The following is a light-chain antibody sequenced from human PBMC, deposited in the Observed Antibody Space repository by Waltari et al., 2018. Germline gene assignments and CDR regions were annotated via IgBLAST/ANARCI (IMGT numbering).Light chain of an antibody. CDR2: AAS. CDR1: QAISSY. V-gene: IGKV1-9*01. Sequence: DIQLTQSPSFLSASVGDRVTITCRASQAISSYLAWYQQKPGRAPKLLIYAASTLQSGVPSGFSGSGPGTEFTLTISSLQPEDFATYYCQQLDSFPITFGQGTRLEIK. CDR3: QQLDSFPIT. J-gene: IGKJ5*01.